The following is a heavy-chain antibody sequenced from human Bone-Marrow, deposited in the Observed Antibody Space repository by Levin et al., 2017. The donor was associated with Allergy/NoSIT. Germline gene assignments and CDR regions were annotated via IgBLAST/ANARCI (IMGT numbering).Heavy chain of an antibody. CDR2: ISGRKANT. D-gene: IGHD3-16*01. Sequence: GESLKISCQASGYTFINSGITWVRQPRGQGLEWLGWISGRKANTHYAQKVQGRVTTTTDTSTSTAYLELRSLTYDDTAIYYWAKVGTRYDDFPYQIGGDSGMDVWGQGTAVTVSS. CDR3: AKVGTRYDDFPYQIGGDSGMDV. CDR1: GYTFINSG. V-gene: IGHV1-18*04. J-gene: IGHJ6*02.